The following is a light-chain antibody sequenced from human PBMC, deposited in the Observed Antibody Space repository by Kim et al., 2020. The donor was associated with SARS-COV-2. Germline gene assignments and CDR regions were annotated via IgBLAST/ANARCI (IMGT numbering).Light chain of an antibody. V-gene: IGLV3-1*01. CDR3: QAWDSRTV. CDR2: QDS. CDR1: KLGDKY. Sequence: VSVSPGQTASITCSGDKLGDKYACWYQQKPGQSPVLVIYQDSKRPSGIPERFSSSNSGNTATLTISGTQAMDEADYYCQAWDSRTVFGGGTQLTVL. J-gene: IGLJ2*01.